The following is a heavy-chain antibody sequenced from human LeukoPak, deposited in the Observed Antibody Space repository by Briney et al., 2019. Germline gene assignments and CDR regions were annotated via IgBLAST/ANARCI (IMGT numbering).Heavy chain of an antibody. V-gene: IGHV3-48*04. CDR3: ARSIMYGDHGEDI. D-gene: IGHD4-17*01. CDR1: GFTFNSYS. Sequence: GGSLRLSCEASGFTFNSYSFNWVRQAPGKGLEWISYINSVGGTTLYADSVKGRFTISRDNAKNTLYLQMDSLRAEDAAIYYCARSIMYGDHGEDIWGQGTVVAVSS. J-gene: IGHJ3*02. CDR2: INSVGGTT.